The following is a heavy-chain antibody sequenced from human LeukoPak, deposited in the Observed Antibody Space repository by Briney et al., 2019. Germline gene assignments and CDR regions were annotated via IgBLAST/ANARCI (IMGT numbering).Heavy chain of an antibody. Sequence: SETLSLTCTVSGGSISSYYWSWIRQPPGKGLEWIGYIYYSGSTNYNPSLKSRVTISVDTSKNQFPLKLSSVTAADTAVYYCARTGYSYGYWGGFDYWGQGTLVTVSS. CDR1: GGSISSYY. J-gene: IGHJ4*02. D-gene: IGHD5-18*01. V-gene: IGHV4-59*01. CDR3: ARTGYSYGYWGGFDY. CDR2: IYYSGST.